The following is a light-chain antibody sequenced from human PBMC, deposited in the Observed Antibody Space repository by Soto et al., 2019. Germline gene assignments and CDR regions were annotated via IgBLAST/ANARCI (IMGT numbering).Light chain of an antibody. Sequence: AIQMTQSPSSLSAYVGDRVTITCRASQGIRNDIGWYQQKPGKAPKLLIYAASRLQTGVSSRFSGSGSGTDFTLTISSLQPEDFATDYCLQDYNYPQTFGPGTKVEIK. CDR1: QGIRND. CDR2: AAS. J-gene: IGKJ1*01. CDR3: LQDYNYPQT. V-gene: IGKV1-6*01.